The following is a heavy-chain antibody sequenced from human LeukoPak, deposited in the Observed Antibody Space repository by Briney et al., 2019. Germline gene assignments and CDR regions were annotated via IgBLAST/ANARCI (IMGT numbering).Heavy chain of an antibody. D-gene: IGHD2-8*01. CDR2: INHSGSS. Sequence: SETLSLTCAVYGGSFSGYYWSWIRQPPGKGLEWIGEINHSGSSNDNPSLKSRVTISVDTSKNQFSLKVSSVTAADTAVYYCPRGPPRMKNWFDPWGQGTLVTVSS. V-gene: IGHV4-34*01. CDR1: GGSFSGYY. CDR3: PRGPPRMKNWFDP. J-gene: IGHJ5*02.